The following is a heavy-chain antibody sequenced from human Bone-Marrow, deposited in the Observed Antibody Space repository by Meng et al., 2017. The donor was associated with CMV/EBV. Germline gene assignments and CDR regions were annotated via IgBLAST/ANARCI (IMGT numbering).Heavy chain of an antibody. CDR1: GFTFSSDW. CDR3: ARERSGYYFDP. J-gene: IGHJ5*02. CDR2: IKQDGSEK. Sequence: GESLKLSCAASGFTFSSDWMSWVRQAPGKGLEWVANIKQDGSEKYYVDSVKGRFTIPRDNAKNSLYLQMNSLRAEDTAVDYCARERSGYYFDPWGQGTLVTVSS. V-gene: IGHV3-7*01. D-gene: IGHD3-3*01.